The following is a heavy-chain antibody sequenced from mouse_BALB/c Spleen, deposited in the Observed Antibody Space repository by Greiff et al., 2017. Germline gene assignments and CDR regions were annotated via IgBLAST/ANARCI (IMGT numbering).Heavy chain of an antibody. J-gene: IGHJ3*01. CDR3: AREVNWDGFAY. V-gene: IGHV1-7*01. CDR1: GYTFTSYW. CDR2: INPSTGYT. Sequence: VKLQESGAELAKPGASVKMSCKASGYTFTSYWMHWVKQRPGQGLEWIGYINPSTGYTEYNQKFKDKATLTADKSSSTAYMQLSSLTSEDSAVYYCAREVNWDGFAYWGQGTLVTVSA. D-gene: IGHD4-1*02.